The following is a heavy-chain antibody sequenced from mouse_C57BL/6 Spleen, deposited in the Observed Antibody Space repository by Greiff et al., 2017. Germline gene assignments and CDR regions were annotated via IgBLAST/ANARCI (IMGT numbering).Heavy chain of an antibody. CDR3: ARGGGFDY. V-gene: IGHV1-69*01. CDR2: IDPSASYT. Sequence: QVQLQQPGAELVMPGASVKLSCKASGYTFTSYWMHWVKQRPGQGLEWIGEIDPSASYTNYNQKFKGKSTLTVDKSSSTAYMQLSSLTSEDSAVYYCARGGGFDYWGQGTTLTVSS. J-gene: IGHJ2*01. CDR1: GYTFTSYW.